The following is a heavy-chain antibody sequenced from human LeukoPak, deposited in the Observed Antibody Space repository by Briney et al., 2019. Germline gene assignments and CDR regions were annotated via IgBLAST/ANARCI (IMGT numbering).Heavy chain of an antibody. CDR1: GFTFSSYA. CDR2: ISGSGGST. J-gene: IGHJ6*02. V-gene: IGHV3-23*01. CDR3: AKGVGRYYYYGMDV. Sequence: GGSLRLSCAASGFTFSSYAMSWVRQAPGKGLEWVSAISGSGGSTYYADSVKGRFTISRDNSKNTLYLQMNSLRAEDTAVYYCAKGVGRYYYYGMDVWGQGTTVTVSS.